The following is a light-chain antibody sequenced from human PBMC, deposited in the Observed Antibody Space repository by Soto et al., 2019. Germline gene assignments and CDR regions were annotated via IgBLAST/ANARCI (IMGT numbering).Light chain of an antibody. CDR2: AAS. Sequence: DIQLTQAPSFLSASAGDRVTITCRASQGISSYLAWYQQKAGRAPKLLIYAASTLQSGVPSRFSGSGSGTDFTLTISCLQSEDFATYYCQQYYSYPPITFGQGTRLEIK. CDR3: QQYYSYPPIT. V-gene: IGKV1-9*01. CDR1: QGISSY. J-gene: IGKJ5*01.